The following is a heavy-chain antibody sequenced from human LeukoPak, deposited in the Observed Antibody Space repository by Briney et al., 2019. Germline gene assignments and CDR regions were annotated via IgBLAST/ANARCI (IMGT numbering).Heavy chain of an antibody. D-gene: IGHD3-3*01. CDR1: GYTFTSYG. J-gene: IGHJ5*02. CDR3: ARAYDFWSGYLYNWFDP. V-gene: IGHV1-18*01. Sequence: ASVKVSCKASGYTFTSYGISWVRQAPGQGLEWMGWISAYNGNTNYAQKLQGRVTMTTDTSTSTAYMELRSLRSDDTAAYYCARAYDFWSGYLYNWFDPWGQGTLVTVSS. CDR2: ISAYNGNT.